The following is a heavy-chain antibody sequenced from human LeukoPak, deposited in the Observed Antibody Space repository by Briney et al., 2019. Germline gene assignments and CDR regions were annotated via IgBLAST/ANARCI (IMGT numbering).Heavy chain of an antibody. CDR1: GFTFSSYA. V-gene: IGHV3-23*01. CDR2: ISGSGGST. Sequence: PGGSLRLSCAASGFTFSSYAMSWVRQAPGKGLEWVSGISGSGGSTYYADSVKGRFTISRDNSKNTLYLQMNSLRAEDTAVYYCAARSNNWYILDCWGQGTLVTVS. D-gene: IGHD6-13*01. J-gene: IGHJ4*02. CDR3: AARSNNWYILDC.